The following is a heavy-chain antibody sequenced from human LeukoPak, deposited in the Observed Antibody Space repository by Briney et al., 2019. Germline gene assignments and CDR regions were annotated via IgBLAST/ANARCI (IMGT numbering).Heavy chain of an antibody. Sequence: SETLSLTCTVSGGSISSYYWSWIRQPAGKGLEWIGRIYTSGSTNYNPSLKSRVTLSVDTSKNQFSLKLSSVTAADTATYYCARTTMIVVVITKDWYFDLWGRGTLVTVSS. CDR3: ARTTMIVVVITKDWYFDL. CDR2: IYTSGST. D-gene: IGHD3-22*01. J-gene: IGHJ2*01. CDR1: GGSISSYY. V-gene: IGHV4-4*07.